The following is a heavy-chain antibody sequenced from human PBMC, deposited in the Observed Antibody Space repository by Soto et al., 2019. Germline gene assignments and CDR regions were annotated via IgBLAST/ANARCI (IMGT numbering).Heavy chain of an antibody. CDR3: AKDLVAFTTGRRSPFGS. V-gene: IGHV3-30*18. Sequence: QVQLVESGGGVVQPGGSLRLSCAPSGFTFRAYGMHWVRQAPGKGLEWVSVISYDGKNEYYADSVKGRFSISRDSSKNTLYLQMKGQRAEDTAVYYCAKDLVAFTTGRRSPFGSWGQGTLVTVSS. CDR1: GFTFRAYG. CDR2: ISYDGKNE. D-gene: IGHD1-1*01. J-gene: IGHJ4*02.